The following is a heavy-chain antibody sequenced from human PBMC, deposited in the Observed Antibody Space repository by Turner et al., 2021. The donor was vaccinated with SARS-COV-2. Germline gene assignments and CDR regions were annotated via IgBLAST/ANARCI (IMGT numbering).Heavy chain of an antibody. CDR3: ALSPGGYSSSWYYFDY. J-gene: IGHJ4*02. Sequence: QVQLVESGGGVVQPGRSLRLSCAAPGFTFSSYGMHWVRQAPGKGLEWVAVISYDGSNKYYADSVKGRFTISRDNSKNTLYLQMNSLRAEDTAVYYCALSPGGYSSSWYYFDYWGQGTLVTVSS. CDR1: GFTFSSYG. CDR2: ISYDGSNK. D-gene: IGHD6-13*01. V-gene: IGHV3-30*03.